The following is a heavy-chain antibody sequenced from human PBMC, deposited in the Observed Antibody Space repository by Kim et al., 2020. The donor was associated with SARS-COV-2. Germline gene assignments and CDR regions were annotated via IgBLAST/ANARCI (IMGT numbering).Heavy chain of an antibody. J-gene: IGHJ5*02. Sequence: SYIYYADSVKGRFTISRDNAKNSLYLQMNSLRAEDTAVYYCARDSGFVGPWGQGTLVTVSS. CDR2: SYI. V-gene: IGHV3-21*01. D-gene: IGHD1-26*01. CDR3: ARDSGFVGP.